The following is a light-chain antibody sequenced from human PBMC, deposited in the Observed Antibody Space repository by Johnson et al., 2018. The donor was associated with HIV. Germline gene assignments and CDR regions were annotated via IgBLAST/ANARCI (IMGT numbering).Light chain of an antibody. CDR3: GTWGGV. CDR2: DNN. CDR1: SSDIGNSY. Sequence: QSVLTQRPSVSAAPGQKVTISCSGSSSDIGNSYVSWYQQLPGTAPKLLIYDNNKRPSGIPDRFSGSKSGTSATLGITGLQTGDEADYYCGTWGGVFGTGTKVTVL. V-gene: IGLV1-51*01. J-gene: IGLJ1*01.